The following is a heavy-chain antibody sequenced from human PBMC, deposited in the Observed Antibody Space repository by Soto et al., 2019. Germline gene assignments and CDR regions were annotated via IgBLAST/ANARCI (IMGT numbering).Heavy chain of an antibody. D-gene: IGHD4-17*01. CDR1: GFTFSSYG. Sequence: LRLSCAASGFTFSSYGMHWVRQAPGKGLEWVAVIWYDGSNKYYADSVKGRFTISRDNSKNTLYLQMNSLRAEDTAVYYCARGVIYGDLAIFGYWGQGTLVTVSS. CDR2: IWYDGSNK. V-gene: IGHV3-33*01. J-gene: IGHJ4*02. CDR3: ARGVIYGDLAIFGY.